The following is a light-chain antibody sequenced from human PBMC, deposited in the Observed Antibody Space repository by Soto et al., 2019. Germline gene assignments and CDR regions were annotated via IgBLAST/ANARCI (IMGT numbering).Light chain of an antibody. CDR1: QSISSD. Sequence: EIVSTQSPATLSLSPGERATLSCRASQSISSDLAWYQQKPGQAPRLFIYDASNRVTGIPARFRGSGSGTDFTLTIGTLEPEDFAVYYCQQRSSSPRTFGQGTKV. CDR2: DAS. J-gene: IGKJ1*01. CDR3: QQRSSSPRT. V-gene: IGKV3-11*01.